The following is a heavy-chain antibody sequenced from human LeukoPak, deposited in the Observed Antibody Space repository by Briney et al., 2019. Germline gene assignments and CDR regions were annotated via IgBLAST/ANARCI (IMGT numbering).Heavy chain of an antibody. CDR2: ISAYNGNT. CDR3: TGYSYGYGYFDY. V-gene: IGHV1-18*01. J-gene: IGHJ4*02. D-gene: IGHD5-18*01. Sequence: ASVKVSCKASGYTFTSYGISWVRQAPGQGLEWMGWISAYNGNTNYAQKLQGRVTMTTDTSTSTAYMELRSLRSDDTAVYHCTGYSYGYGYFDYWGQGTLVTVSS. CDR1: GYTFTSYG.